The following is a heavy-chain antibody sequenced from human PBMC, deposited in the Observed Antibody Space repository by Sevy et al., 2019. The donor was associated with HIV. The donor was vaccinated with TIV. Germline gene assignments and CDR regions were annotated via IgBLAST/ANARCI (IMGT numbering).Heavy chain of an antibody. CDR2: ISSSSSYI. CDR1: GFTFSSYS. J-gene: IGHJ4*02. CDR3: AGDMSGGGYYFDY. D-gene: IGHD3-10*02. Sequence: GGSLRLSCAASGFTFSSYSMNWVRQAPGKGLEWVSSISSSSSYIYYADSVKGRFTISRDNAKNSLYLQMNSLRAEDTAVYYCAGDMSGGGYYFDYWGQGTLVTVSS. V-gene: IGHV3-21*01.